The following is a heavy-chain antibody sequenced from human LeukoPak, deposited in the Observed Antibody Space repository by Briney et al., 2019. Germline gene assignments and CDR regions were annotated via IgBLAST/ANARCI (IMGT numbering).Heavy chain of an antibody. V-gene: IGHV3-74*03. J-gene: IGHJ1*01. D-gene: IGHD4-23*01. CDR2: TNTDGSST. CDR3: YGANAEH. CDR1: GFTFSSYW. Sequence: GGSLRLSRAASGFTFSSYWMHWVRQAPGKGLVWVSGTNTDGSSTMYADPVKGRFTIARDNAKNTLYLQMNSLRAEDTAVYYCYGANAEHWGQGTLVTVSS.